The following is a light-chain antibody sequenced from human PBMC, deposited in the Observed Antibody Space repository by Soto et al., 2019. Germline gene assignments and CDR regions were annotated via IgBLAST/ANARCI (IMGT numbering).Light chain of an antibody. CDR2: DIS. Sequence: DIQMTQSPSTLSASVGDRVTITCRASQSISSRLAWYQQKPGKAPKLLIYDISNLESGGPSRFSGTGSGTEFTLNISSLQPDDFAPYYCQEYNSFWYTFGQGTRLEIK. CDR1: QSISSR. V-gene: IGKV1-5*01. J-gene: IGKJ2*01. CDR3: QEYNSFWYT.